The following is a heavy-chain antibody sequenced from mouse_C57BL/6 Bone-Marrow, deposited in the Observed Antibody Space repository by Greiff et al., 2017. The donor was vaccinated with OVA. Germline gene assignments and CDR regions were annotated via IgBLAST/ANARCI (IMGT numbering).Heavy chain of an antibody. V-gene: IGHV1-9*01. CDR2: ILPGSGST. J-gene: IGHJ4*01. CDR1: GYTFTGYW. Sequence: QVQLQQSGAELLKPGASVKLSCKATGYTFTGYWIEWVKQRPGHGLEWIGEILPGSGSTNYNEKFKGKATFTADTSSNTAYMQLSSLTTEDSAIYYCAREGYYLYYYAMDYWGQGTAVTVSA. CDR3: AREGYYLYYYAMDY. D-gene: IGHD2-3*01.